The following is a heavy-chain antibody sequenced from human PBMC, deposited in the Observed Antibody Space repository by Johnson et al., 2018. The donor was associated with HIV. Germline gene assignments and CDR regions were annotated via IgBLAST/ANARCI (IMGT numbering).Heavy chain of an antibody. CDR1: GFTFSDYY. CDR3: ARVGANFDAFDI. Sequence: QEQLVESGGGVVQPGRSLRLSCAPSGFTFSDYYMSWMRQAPGQGLEWVSYISSSGSNIYKADSVKGRFTISRDNAKNSLVLQMNSLRAEDTAVYYCARVGANFDAFDIWGQGTMVTVSS. D-gene: IGHD4/OR15-4a*01. CDR2: ISSSGSNI. J-gene: IGHJ3*02. V-gene: IGHV3-11*04.